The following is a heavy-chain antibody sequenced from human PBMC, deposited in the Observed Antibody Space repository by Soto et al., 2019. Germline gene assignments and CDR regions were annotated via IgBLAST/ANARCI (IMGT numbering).Heavy chain of an antibody. Sequence: QVQLQESGPGLVKPSQTLSLTCTVSGASITSVGYSWTWIRQHPGKGLEWLGYVYHSGTTYYNPSLKSRATISGDTSKNKFYLRLTSVTAADTSIYYCARKGAGTTPGWFDPWGQGTLVTVSS. CDR3: ARKGAGTTPGWFDP. CDR2: VYHSGTT. J-gene: IGHJ5*02. V-gene: IGHV4-31*03. D-gene: IGHD1-7*01. CDR1: GASITSVGYS.